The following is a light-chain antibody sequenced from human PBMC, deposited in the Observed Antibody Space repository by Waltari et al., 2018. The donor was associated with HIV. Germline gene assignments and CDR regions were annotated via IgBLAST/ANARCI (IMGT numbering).Light chain of an antibody. J-gene: IGLJ3*02. CDR3: GTWDTSLSAGV. Sequence: QSVLPQPPSVSAPPAQKVTISSSATSSQMASLSVSCYQHFPRTAPKLLIYGNDKRPSGIPDRFSGSKSDTSVTLAITGLQTGDEADYYCGTWDTSLSAGVFGGGTKLTVL. CDR1: SSQMASLS. CDR2: GND. V-gene: IGLV1-51*02.